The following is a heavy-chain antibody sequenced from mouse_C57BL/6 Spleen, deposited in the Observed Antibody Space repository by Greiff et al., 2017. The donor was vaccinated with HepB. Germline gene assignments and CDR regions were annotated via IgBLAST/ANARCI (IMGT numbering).Heavy chain of an antibody. D-gene: IGHD1-1*01. Sequence: VQLQQPGAELVRPGSSVKLSCKASGYTFTSYWMHWVKQRPIQGLEWIGNIDPSDSETHYNQKFKDKATLTVDKSSSTAYMQLSSLTSEDSAVYYCAREGVYYGSSYDFDYWGQGTTLTVSS. CDR3: AREGVYYGSSYDFDY. V-gene: IGHV1-52*01. CDR2: IDPSDSET. CDR1: GYTFTSYW. J-gene: IGHJ2*01.